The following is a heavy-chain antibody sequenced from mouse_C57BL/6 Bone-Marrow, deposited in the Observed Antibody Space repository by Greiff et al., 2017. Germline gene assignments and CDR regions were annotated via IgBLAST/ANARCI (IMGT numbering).Heavy chain of an antibody. CDR2: ISSGSSTI. J-gene: IGHJ3*01. Sequence: EVKLVESGGGLVKPGGSLKLSCAASGFTFSDYGMHWVRQAPEKGLEWVAYISSGSSTIYYADTVKGRFTISRDNAKNTLFLQMTSLRSEDTAMYYCARNSNYFAWFAYWGQGTLVTVSA. V-gene: IGHV5-17*01. CDR3: ARNSNYFAWFAY. CDR1: GFTFSDYG. D-gene: IGHD2-5*01.